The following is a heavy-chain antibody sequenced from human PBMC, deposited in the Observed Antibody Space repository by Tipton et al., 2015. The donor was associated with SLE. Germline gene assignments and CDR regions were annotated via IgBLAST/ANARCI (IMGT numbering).Heavy chain of an antibody. J-gene: IGHJ6*03. Sequence: TLSLTCSVSGDSITSYYWSWIRQPPGKGLEWIGEINHSGSTNYNPSLKSRVTISVDTSKNQFSLKLSSVTAADTAVYYCARRYDYVWGSYRPWNYMDVWGKGTTVTVSS. D-gene: IGHD3-16*02. CDR2: INHSGST. V-gene: IGHV4-34*01. CDR3: ARRYDYVWGSYRPWNYMDV. CDR1: GDSITSYY.